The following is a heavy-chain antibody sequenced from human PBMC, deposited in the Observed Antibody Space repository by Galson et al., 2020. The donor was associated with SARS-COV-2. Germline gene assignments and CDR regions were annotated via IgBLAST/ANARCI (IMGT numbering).Heavy chain of an antibody. CDR2: IYYSGST. J-gene: IGHJ4*02. CDR1: GASVSSSFYY. CDR3: ARDTSARGPDRLLDH. D-gene: IGHD3-10*01. V-gene: IGHV4-61*01. Sequence: SQTLSLTCTVSGASVSSSFYYWSWIRQPPGKGLEWIGYIYYSGSTNYNPSLKSRVALSVDTSKNQFSLKLNSVTAADTAVYYCARDTSARGPDRLLDHWGQGTLVTVSS.